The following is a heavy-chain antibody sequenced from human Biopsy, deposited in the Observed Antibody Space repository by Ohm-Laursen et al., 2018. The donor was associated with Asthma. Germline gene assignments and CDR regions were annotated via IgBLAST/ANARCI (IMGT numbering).Heavy chain of an antibody. CDR2: VNSVLGTT. J-gene: IGHJ4*02. CDR3: ARKAGSCISRTCYSLDF. Sequence: ASVKVSCKPLGGTFNTYVIGWVRQAPGQGLEWMGGVNSVLGTTTYPQKFQDRVTITADDSTSTVYMELSSLRSEDTAVYYCARKAGSCISRTCYSLDFWGQGTLVTVSS. D-gene: IGHD2-2*01. V-gene: IGHV1-69*13. CDR1: GGTFNTYV.